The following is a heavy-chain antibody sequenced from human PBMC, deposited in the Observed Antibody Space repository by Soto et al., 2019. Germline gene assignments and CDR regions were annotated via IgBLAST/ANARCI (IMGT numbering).Heavy chain of an antibody. V-gene: IGHV3-9*01. CDR3: ATKGVGY. J-gene: IGHJ4*02. CDR1: GFTFDDYA. CDR2: ISWNSGSI. Sequence: EVQLVEAGGGLVQPCRSLRLSCAASGFTFDDYAMHWVRQAPGKGLEWVSGISWNSGSIGYADSVKGRFTISRDNAKNALYLQMNSLRAEDTALYYCATKGVGYWGQGTLVTVSS.